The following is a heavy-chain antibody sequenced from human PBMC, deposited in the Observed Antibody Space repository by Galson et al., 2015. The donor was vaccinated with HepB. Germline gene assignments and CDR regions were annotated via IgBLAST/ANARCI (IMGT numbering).Heavy chain of an antibody. CDR2: IYSAGSS. V-gene: IGHV3-66*01. CDR1: GFTVSDNY. J-gene: IGHJ4*02. Sequence: SLRLSCAASGFTVSDNYMSWVRQAPGKGLEWVSVIYSAGSSYYTESVKGRFTISRDNSKNTLYLQMNNLRAEDTAVYYCARLSSSWFNDYWGQGTLVTASS. CDR3: ARLSSSWFNDY. D-gene: IGHD6-13*01.